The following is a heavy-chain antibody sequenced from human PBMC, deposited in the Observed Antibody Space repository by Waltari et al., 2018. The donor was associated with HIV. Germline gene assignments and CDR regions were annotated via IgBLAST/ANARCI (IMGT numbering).Heavy chain of an antibody. D-gene: IGHD3-22*01. V-gene: IGHV1-18*01. CDR1: GYTFTNYG. CDR3: ARDHYYGSSGYYSDY. Sequence: QVHLVQSGAELRKPGASVTVSCTASGYTFTNYGIPWVRQAPGQGLEWIGWISGYNGDTKYAQKVRGRVTMTTDTSTSTAYLEMGSLRFDDTAVYYCARDHYYGSSGYYSDYWGQGTLVTVSS. CDR2: ISGYNGDT. J-gene: IGHJ4*02.